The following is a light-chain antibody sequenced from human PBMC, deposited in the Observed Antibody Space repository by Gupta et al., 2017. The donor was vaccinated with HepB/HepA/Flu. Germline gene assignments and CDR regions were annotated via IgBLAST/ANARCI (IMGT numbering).Light chain of an antibody. CDR3: QQENSYSYT. CDR2: KAS. Sequence: DIQMTQSPSTLSASVGDRVTITCRASQSINIWLAWYQQKPGKAPKLLIYKASNLESGVPSRFSGSGSGTEFTLTVSSLHPDDSATYFCQQENSYSYTFGQGTKLEIK. V-gene: IGKV1-5*03. J-gene: IGKJ2*01. CDR1: QSINIW.